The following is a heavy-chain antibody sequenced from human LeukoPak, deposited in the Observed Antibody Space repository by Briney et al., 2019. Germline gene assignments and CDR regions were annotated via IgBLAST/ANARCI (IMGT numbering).Heavy chain of an antibody. CDR3: ARETAVAGRGVDY. D-gene: IGHD6-19*01. CDR1: GGSISSGSYY. Sequence: SQTLSLTCTVSGGSISSGSYYWSWIRQPAGKGLEWIGRIYTSGSTNYNPSLKSRVTISVDTSKNQFSLNLTSVTAADTAVYYCARETAVAGRGVDYWGQGTLVTVSS. V-gene: IGHV4-61*02. J-gene: IGHJ4*02. CDR2: IYTSGST.